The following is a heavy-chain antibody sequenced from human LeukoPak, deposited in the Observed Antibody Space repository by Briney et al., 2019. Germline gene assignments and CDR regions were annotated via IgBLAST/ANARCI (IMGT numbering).Heavy chain of an antibody. D-gene: IGHD5-18*01. V-gene: IGHV4-59*12. Sequence: PSETLSLTCTVSGGSISSYYWSWIRQPPGKGLEWIGGIYHSGSTNYNPSLKRRVTMSVDKSKNQFSLKLSSVTAADTAVFYCVRRRYNYGFDSWGQGTLVTVSS. J-gene: IGHJ4*02. CDR3: VRRRYNYGFDS. CDR2: IYHSGST. CDR1: GGSISSYY.